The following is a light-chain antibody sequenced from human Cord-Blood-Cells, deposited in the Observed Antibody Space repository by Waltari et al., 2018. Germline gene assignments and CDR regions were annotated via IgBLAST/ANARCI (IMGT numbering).Light chain of an antibody. Sequence: DIVMTQSPDSLSASPGERATINCKSSQSVLYSSNNKNYLAWYQLNPGQPPKLVIYWASNLGSGVPGRCSVSGSGTDFTLTVSSLQAEDVSVYYCQQYYSTPYTFGQGTKLEIK. CDR3: QQYYSTPYT. CDR1: QSVLYSSNNKNY. J-gene: IGKJ2*01. CDR2: WAS. V-gene: IGKV4-1*01.